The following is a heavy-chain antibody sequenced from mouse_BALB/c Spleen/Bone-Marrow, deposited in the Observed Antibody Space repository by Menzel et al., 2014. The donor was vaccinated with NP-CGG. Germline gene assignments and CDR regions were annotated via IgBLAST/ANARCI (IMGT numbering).Heavy chain of an antibody. CDR1: GFDFSGFW. J-gene: IGHJ3*01. Sequence: DVKLQESGGGLVQPGGSPKLSCAASGFDFSGFWMSWVRQAPGRGLEWIGEINPDSNTINYSPSLKDKFIISRDNAKNTLYLQMSKVRSEDTALYYCARLGYYGSFAYWGQGTLVTVSA. CDR2: INPDSNTI. D-gene: IGHD1-2*01. CDR3: ARLGYYGSFAY. V-gene: IGHV4-1*02.